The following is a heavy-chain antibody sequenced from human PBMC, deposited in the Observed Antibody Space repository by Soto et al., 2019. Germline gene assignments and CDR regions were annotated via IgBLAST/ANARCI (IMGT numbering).Heavy chain of an antibody. CDR1: GGSISSGDYY. CDR3: AGNYYDSSGSVDY. V-gene: IGHV4-30-4*01. Sequence: PSETLSLTCTVSGGSISSGDYYWSWIRQPPGKGLEWIGYIYYSGSTYYNPSVKSRVTISVDTSKNQFSLKLSSVTAADTAVYYCAGNYYDSSGSVDYWGQGTLVTVSS. D-gene: IGHD3-22*01. J-gene: IGHJ4*02. CDR2: IYYSGST.